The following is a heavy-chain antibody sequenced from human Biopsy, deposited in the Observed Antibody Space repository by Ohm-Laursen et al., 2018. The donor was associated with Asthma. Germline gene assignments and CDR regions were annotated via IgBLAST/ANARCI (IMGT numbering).Heavy chain of an antibody. J-gene: IGHJ4*02. D-gene: IGHD5-18*01. Sequence: TLSLTCTVSGASITTSPSYWSWLRLLPGKGLEWIGCIYYSGETFFNPSLKNPLFMSLDSSKNQFSLKMTSVTGADTAVYFCARNLPGYTYGPFEDWGQGTLVTVSS. CDR1: GASITTSPSY. CDR2: IYYSGET. V-gene: IGHV4-31*02. CDR3: ARNLPGYTYGPFED.